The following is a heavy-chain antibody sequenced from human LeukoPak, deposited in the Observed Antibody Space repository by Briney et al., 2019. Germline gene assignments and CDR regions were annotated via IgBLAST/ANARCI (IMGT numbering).Heavy chain of an antibody. CDR2: ISGSGGST. J-gene: IGHJ4*02. Sequence: GGSLRLSCAASGFTFGSYAMSWVRQAPGKGLEWVSAISGSGGSTYYADSVKGRFTISRDNSKNTLYLQMNSLRAEDTAVYYCAKDRGSYSVFAYFDYWGQGTLVTVSS. V-gene: IGHV3-23*01. CDR1: GFTFGSYA. D-gene: IGHD1-26*01. CDR3: AKDRGSYSVFAYFDY.